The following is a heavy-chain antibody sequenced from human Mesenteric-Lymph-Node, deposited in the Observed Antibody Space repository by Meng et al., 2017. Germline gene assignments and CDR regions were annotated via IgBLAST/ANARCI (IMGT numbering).Heavy chain of an antibody. CDR2: FDPEDGET. CDR3: ATNLCSSTSCYEGVWFDP. D-gene: IGHD2-2*01. J-gene: IGHJ5*02. Sequence: ASVKVSCKASGYTFTSYAMNWVRQAPGQGLEWMGGFDPEDGETIYAQKFQGRVTMTEDTSTDTAYMELSSLRSEDTAVYYCATNLCSSTSCYEGVWFDPWGQGTLVTVPQ. CDR1: GYTFTSYA. V-gene: IGHV1-24*01.